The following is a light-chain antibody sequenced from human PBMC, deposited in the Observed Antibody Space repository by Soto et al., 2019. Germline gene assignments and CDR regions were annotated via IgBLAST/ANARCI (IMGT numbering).Light chain of an antibody. V-gene: IGLV2-14*01. J-gene: IGLJ1*01. Sequence: QSVLTQPASVSGSPGQSITISCTGTSSDVGGHNSVSWYRQDPGKAPKLMIYDVSNRPSGVSDRFSGSKSGNTASLTISGIQIEDEADYYCSSFTSSVTYVFGTGTKVTV. CDR1: SSDVGGHNS. CDR2: DVS. CDR3: SSFTSSVTYV.